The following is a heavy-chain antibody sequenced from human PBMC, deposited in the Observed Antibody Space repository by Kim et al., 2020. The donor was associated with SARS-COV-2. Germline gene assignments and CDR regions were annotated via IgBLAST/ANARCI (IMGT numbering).Heavy chain of an antibody. CDR3: ARGIVVPAANGYYYGMDV. D-gene: IGHD2-2*01. Sequence: KSRVTISVDTSKNQFSLKLSAVTAADTAVYYCARGIVVPAANGYYYGMDVWGQGTTVTVSS. V-gene: IGHV4-31*02. J-gene: IGHJ6*02.